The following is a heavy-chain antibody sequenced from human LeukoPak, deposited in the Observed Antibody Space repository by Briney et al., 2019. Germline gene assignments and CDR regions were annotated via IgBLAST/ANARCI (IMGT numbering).Heavy chain of an antibody. CDR1: GFTFSSYE. Sequence: PGGSLRLSCAASGFTFSSYEMNWVRQAPGKGLEWVSYVSGSGSTIYYADSVKGRFTISRDNAKTSLYLQMNSLRVEDTAVYYCARVAAVGKGVFDYWGQGTLVTVSS. CDR2: VSGSGSTI. J-gene: IGHJ4*02. D-gene: IGHD6-13*01. CDR3: ARVAAVGKGVFDY. V-gene: IGHV3-48*03.